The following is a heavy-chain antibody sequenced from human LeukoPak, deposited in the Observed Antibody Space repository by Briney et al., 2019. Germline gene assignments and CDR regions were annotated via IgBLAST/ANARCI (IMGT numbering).Heavy chain of an antibody. D-gene: IGHD3-16*01. CDR2: ITSSGGST. CDR1: GFTFSSYA. V-gene: IGHV3-23*01. Sequence: PGGSLRLSCAASGFTFSSYAMSWVRQAPGKGLEWVSAITSSGGSTYYADSVKGRFTISRDNSKNTLHLQMNSLRAEDTAVYYCARLPRRYYYMDVWGKGTTVTISS. J-gene: IGHJ6*03. CDR3: ARLPRRYYYMDV.